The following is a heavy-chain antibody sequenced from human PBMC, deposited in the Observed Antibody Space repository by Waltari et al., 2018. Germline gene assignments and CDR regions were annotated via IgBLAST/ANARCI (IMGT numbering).Heavy chain of an antibody. D-gene: IGHD3-3*01. J-gene: IGHJ5*02. CDR2: IIPIFGTA. V-gene: IGHV1-69*01. Sequence: GQGLEWMGGIIPIFGTANYAQKFQGRVTITADESTSTAYMELSSLRSEDTAVYYCARFFTIFGVVSMGWFDPWGQGTLVTVSS. CDR3: ARFFTIFGVVSMGWFDP.